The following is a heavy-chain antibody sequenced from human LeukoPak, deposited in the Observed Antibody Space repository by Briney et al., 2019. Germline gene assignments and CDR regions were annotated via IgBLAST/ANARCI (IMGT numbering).Heavy chain of an antibody. CDR1: GGSFSGYY. CDR2: VNHSGST. J-gene: IGHJ3*02. Sequence: SETLSLTCAVYGGSFSGYYRSWIRQPPGKGLEWIGEVNHSGSTNYIPSLKSRVTISLDTSKKQYSLKLSSVTAADTAVYYCARQGGAEMATIGTFDMWGQGTMVTVSS. D-gene: IGHD5-24*01. CDR3: ARQGGAEMATIGTFDM. V-gene: IGHV4-34*01.